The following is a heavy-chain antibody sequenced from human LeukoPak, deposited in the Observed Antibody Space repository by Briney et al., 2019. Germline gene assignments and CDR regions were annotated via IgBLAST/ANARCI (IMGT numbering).Heavy chain of an antibody. V-gene: IGHV4-34*01. Sequence: SETLSLTCAVYGGSFSGYYWSWIRQPPGKGLEWIGEINHSGSTNYNPSLKSRVTISVDTSKNQFSLKLSSVTAADTAVYYCARRRYYDYVWGSYRYIPAFDYWGQGTLVTVSS. CDR1: GGSFSGYY. CDR2: INHSGST. D-gene: IGHD3-16*02. J-gene: IGHJ4*02. CDR3: ARRRYYDYVWGSYRYIPAFDY.